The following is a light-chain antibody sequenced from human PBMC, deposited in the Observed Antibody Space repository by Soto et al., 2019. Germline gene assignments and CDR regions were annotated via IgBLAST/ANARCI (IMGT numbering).Light chain of an antibody. J-gene: IGKJ5*01. CDR2: DAS. V-gene: IGKV3-11*01. CDR3: QQRSNWPIT. CDR1: QSVRSF. Sequence: IVLTQSPATLSLSPGERARLSCRASQSVRSFLAWYQQRRGQAPRLLIYDASNRATGIPARFSGSGSGTDFTLTISSLEPEDFAVYYCQQRSNWPITFGQGTRLEI.